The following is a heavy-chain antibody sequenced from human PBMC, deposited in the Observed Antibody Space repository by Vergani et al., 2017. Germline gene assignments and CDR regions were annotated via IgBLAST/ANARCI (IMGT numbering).Heavy chain of an antibody. CDR3: ARAQSDYYDSSGYYEYVYWYFDL. CDR1: GFTVSSNY. Sequence: EVQLVETGGGLIQPGGSLRLSCAASGFTVSSNYMSWVRQAPGKGLELVSVIYSGGSTYYADSVKGRFTISRDNSKNTLYLQMNSLRAEDTAVYYCARAQSDYYDSSGYYEYVYWYFDLWGRGTLVTVSS. J-gene: IGHJ2*01. V-gene: IGHV3-53*02. CDR2: IYSGGST. D-gene: IGHD3-22*01.